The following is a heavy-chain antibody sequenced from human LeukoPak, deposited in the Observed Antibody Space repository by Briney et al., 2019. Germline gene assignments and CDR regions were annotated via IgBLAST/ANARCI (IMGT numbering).Heavy chain of an antibody. Sequence: GASVKVSCKASGGTFSSYAISWVRQAPGQGLEWMGGIIPIFGTANYAQKFQGRVTITADESTSTAYMELSSLRSEDTAVYYCAGGYSYGVPYFDYWGEGTLVTVSS. D-gene: IGHD5-18*01. CDR2: IIPIFGTA. CDR1: GGTFSSYA. CDR3: AGGYSYGVPYFDY. J-gene: IGHJ4*02. V-gene: IGHV1-69*13.